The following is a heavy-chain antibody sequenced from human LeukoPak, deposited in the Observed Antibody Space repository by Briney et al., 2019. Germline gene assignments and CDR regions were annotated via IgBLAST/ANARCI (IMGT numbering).Heavy chain of an antibody. Sequence: PSETLSLTCTVSGGSISSYYWSWIRQPPGKGLEWIGYIYYSGSTNYNPSLKSRVTISVDTSKNQFSLKLSSVTAADTAVYYCARASVVAATYYFDYWGQGTLVTVSS. CDR1: GGSISSYY. V-gene: IGHV4-59*01. D-gene: IGHD2-15*01. J-gene: IGHJ4*02. CDR2: IYYSGST. CDR3: ARASVVAATYYFDY.